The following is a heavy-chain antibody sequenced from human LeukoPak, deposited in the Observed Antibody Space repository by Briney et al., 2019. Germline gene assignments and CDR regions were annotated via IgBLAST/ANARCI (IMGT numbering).Heavy chain of an antibody. CDR2: IKSKTDGGTI. J-gene: IGHJ4*02. Sequence: GGSLRLPCAASGFTFSHAWMSWVRQAPGKGLEWVGRIKSKTDGGTIDDAAPVKGRFTISRDDSKNTLYLQMNSLKTEDTAVYYCTTDSGYSDGTDFDYWGQGTLVTVSS. V-gene: IGHV3-15*01. CDR1: GFTFSHAW. CDR3: TTDSGYSDGTDFDY. D-gene: IGHD5-18*01.